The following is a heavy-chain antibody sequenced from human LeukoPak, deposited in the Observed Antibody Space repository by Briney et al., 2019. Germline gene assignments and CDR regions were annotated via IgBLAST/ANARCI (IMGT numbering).Heavy chain of an antibody. CDR1: GGSISSGGYY. J-gene: IGHJ3*02. CDR2: IYYSGST. Sequence: PSQTLSLTCTVSGGSISSGGYYWSWIRQHPGKGLGWIGYIYYSGSTYYNPSLKSRVTISVDTSKNQFSLKLSSVTAADTAVYYCARDQVGDDAFDIWGQGTMVTVSS. V-gene: IGHV4-31*03. CDR3: ARDQVGDDAFDI.